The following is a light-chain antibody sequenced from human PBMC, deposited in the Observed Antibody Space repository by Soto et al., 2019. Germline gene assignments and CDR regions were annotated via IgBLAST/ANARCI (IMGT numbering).Light chain of an antibody. CDR1: QSVSSN. J-gene: IGKJ1*01. Sequence: MTHSIAALSVTPGGRASLSCRASQSVSSNLAWYQQKPGQAPRLLIFGASTRATGIPARFSGSGSGTEFTLTISSLQSEDFALYYCQQYNTWPRTFGQGTKVDIK. V-gene: IGKV3-15*01. CDR2: GAS. CDR3: QQYNTWPRT.